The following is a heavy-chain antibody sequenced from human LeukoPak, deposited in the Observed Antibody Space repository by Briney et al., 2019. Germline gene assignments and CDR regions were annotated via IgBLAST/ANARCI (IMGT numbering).Heavy chain of an antibody. Sequence: GGSLRLSCAASGFTFSSYAMSWVRQAPGKGLDWVSAISGSGGSTYYADSVKGRFTISRDNSKNTLYLQMNSLRAEDTAVYYCAKDSGAFMITFGGVIVPPFYFDYWGQGTLVTVSS. CDR2: ISGSGGST. J-gene: IGHJ4*02. V-gene: IGHV3-23*01. CDR3: AKDSGAFMITFGGVIVPPFYFDY. CDR1: GFTFSSYA. D-gene: IGHD3-16*02.